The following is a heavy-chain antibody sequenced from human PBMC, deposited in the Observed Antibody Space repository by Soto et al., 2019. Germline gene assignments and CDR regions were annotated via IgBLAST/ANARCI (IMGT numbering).Heavy chain of an antibody. CDR2: VSQDGRNT. Sequence: VQLVESGGGVVQPGRSLRLSCAASGFTFSDYAMHWVRQAPGKGLEWVAVVSQDGRNTHYADSVKGRFTISRDSSKNTVSLEMTSLRAEDTAAYYCAKGGRQWLVTSDFNYWGQGALVTVSS. V-gene: IGHV3-30*18. D-gene: IGHD6-19*01. CDR3: AKGGRQWLVTSDFNY. J-gene: IGHJ4*02. CDR1: GFTFSDYA.